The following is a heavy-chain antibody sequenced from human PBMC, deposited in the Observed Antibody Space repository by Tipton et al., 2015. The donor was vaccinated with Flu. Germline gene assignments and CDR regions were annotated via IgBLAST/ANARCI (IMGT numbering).Heavy chain of an antibody. D-gene: IGHD3-22*01. CDR3: ARVGGDYRDTSGFIPWFDF. V-gene: IGHV4-59*01. CDR2: IYYSGIT. CDR1: GASISSYY. J-gene: IGHJ5*01. Sequence: TLSLTCTVSGASISSYYWSWIRQPPGKGLEWIGYIYYSGITNYNPSLKSRVTISVDTSKNQFSLRLSSVTAADTAVYYCARVGGDYRDTSGFIPWFDFWGQGTLVTVSS.